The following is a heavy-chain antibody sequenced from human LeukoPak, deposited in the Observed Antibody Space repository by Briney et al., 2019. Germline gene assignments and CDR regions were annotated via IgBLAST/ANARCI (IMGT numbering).Heavy chain of an antibody. V-gene: IGHV4-39*02. D-gene: IGHD2-15*01. J-gene: IGHJ3*02. CDR1: GGSISSGSYY. CDR2: IYYSGSI. Sequence: SETLSLTCTVSGGSISSGSYYWGWIRQPPGKGLEWIASIYYSGSIYSNPSLKSRVTMSVDTSKNHFSLKLSSVTAADTAVYYCARLPGYCSGGSCYRRAFDIWGQGTMVTVSS. CDR3: ARLPGYCSGGSCYRRAFDI.